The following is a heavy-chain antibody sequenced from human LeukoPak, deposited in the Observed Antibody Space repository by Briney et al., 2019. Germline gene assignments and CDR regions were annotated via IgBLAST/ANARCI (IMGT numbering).Heavy chain of an antibody. CDR3: ARDYDSSGYYDPH. V-gene: IGHV3-48*03. D-gene: IGHD3-22*01. Sequence: GGSLRLSCAASGFTFSSYEMNWVRQAPGKGLEWVSYISSSGSTIYYADSVKGRFTISRDNAKNSLYLQMNSPRAEDTAVYYCARDYDSSGYYDPHWGQGTLVTVSS. J-gene: IGHJ4*02. CDR1: GFTFSSYE. CDR2: ISSSGSTI.